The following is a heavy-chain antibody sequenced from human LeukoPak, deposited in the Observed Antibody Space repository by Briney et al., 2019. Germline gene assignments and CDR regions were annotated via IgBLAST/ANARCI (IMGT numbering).Heavy chain of an antibody. CDR1: GGSISSYY. CDR2: IYYSGST. V-gene: IGHV4-59*01. J-gene: IGHJ3*02. CDR3: ARIRITMIVDI. Sequence: SETLSLTCTVSGGSISSYYWSWIRQPPGKGLEWTGYIYYSGSTNYNPSLKSRATISVDTSKNQFSLKLSSVTAADTAVYYCARIRITMIVDIWGQGTMVTVSS. D-gene: IGHD3-22*01.